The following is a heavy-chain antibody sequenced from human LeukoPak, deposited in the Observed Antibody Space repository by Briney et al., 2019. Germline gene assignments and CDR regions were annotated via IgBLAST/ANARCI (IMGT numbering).Heavy chain of an antibody. V-gene: IGHV5-51*01. Sequence: GESLKISCKGSGYSFTNYWIGWVRQMPGKGLEWMGIIYPGDSATRYSPSFQGQITISADKTISTAYLQWSSLKASDTAVYYCATSLTEDTGIDYWGQGTLVTVSS. CDR2: IYPGDSAT. D-gene: IGHD5-18*01. CDR3: ATSLTEDTGIDY. CDR1: GYSFTNYW. J-gene: IGHJ4*02.